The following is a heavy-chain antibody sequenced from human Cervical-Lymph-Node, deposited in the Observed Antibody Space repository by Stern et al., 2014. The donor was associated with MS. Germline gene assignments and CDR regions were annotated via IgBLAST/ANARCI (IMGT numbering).Heavy chain of an antibody. Sequence: QVQLVQSCPGLVKPSASLSLTCNVSGDSLRGFYLTLIPPPPGTCLELIWFMFNSGNTNTKPYRKRRVTISVDASKRQFSLRLTSVTAADTAVYYCARGTYCGGDCYWYFDLWGRGTLVTVSS. V-gene: IGHV4-59*01. CDR1: GDSLRGFY. CDR3: ARGTYCGGDCYWYFDL. CDR2: MFNSGNT. J-gene: IGHJ2*01. D-gene: IGHD2-21*02.